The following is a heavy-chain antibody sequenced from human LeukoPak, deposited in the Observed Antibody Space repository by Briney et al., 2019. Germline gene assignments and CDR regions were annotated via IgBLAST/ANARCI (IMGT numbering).Heavy chain of an antibody. Sequence: HPGGSLRLSCTASGFTFCDYAMSWVRQAPGKGLEWVGFIRRKAYGGTTEYAASVKGRFTISRDDSKSIAYLQMNSLKTEDTAVYYCTGDSRYCSSTSCLKPFDIWGQGTMVTVSS. J-gene: IGHJ3*02. V-gene: IGHV3-49*04. CDR1: GFTFCDYA. CDR2: IRRKAYGGTT. D-gene: IGHD2-2*01. CDR3: TGDSRYCSSTSCLKPFDI.